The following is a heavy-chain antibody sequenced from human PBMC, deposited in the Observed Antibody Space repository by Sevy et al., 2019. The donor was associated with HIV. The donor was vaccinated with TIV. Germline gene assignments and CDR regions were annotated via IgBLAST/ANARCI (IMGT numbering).Heavy chain of an antibody. CDR1: GFTFSSYW. CDR2: IKQDGSEK. V-gene: IGHV3-7*01. Sequence: GGSLRLSCAASGFTFSSYWMSWVRQAPGKGLEWVANIKQDGSEKYYVDSVKGRFTISRDNAKNSMYLQMNSLRAEATAVYYCAGVWGYYYGSGSYPDYWGQGTLVTVSS. D-gene: IGHD3-10*01. J-gene: IGHJ4*02. CDR3: AGVWGYYYGSGSYPDY.